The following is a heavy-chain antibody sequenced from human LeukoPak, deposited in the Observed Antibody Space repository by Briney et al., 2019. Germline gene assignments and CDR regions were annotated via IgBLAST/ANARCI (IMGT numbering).Heavy chain of an antibody. CDR2: ISGSSGNT. CDR1: GFTFSTYG. V-gene: IGHV3-23*01. D-gene: IGHD2-15*01. J-gene: IGHJ4*02. CDR3: ASRDPCSGGTCYGLAY. Sequence: PGGSLRLSCAASGFTFSTYGIHWVRQAPGKGLEWVSRISGSSGNTYYADSVKGRFTISRDNSRNTLYLQMNSLTGDDTAVYYCASRDPCSGGTCYGLAYWGQGTLVTVSS.